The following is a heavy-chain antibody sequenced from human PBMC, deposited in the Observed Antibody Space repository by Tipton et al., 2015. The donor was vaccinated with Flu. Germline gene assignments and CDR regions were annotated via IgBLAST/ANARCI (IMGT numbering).Heavy chain of an antibody. V-gene: IGHV4-61*02. D-gene: IGHD3-10*01. CDR3: ARERDVLLWFGELGYFDY. CDR2: IYTSGST. Sequence: TLSLTCTVSGGPISSGSYYWSWIRQPAGKGLEWIGRIYTSGSTNYNPSLKSRVTISVATSKNQFSLKLSSVTAADTAVYYCARERDVLLWFGELGYFDYWGQGTLVTVSS. J-gene: IGHJ4*02. CDR1: GGPISSGSYY.